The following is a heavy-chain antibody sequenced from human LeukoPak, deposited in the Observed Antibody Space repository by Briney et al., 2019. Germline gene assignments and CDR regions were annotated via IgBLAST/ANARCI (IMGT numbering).Heavy chain of an antibody. J-gene: IGHJ4*02. CDR2: IASKTHGGTT. D-gene: IGHD4-17*01. CDR3: ITDPAGVTTVTSPNYYFDY. V-gene: IGHV3-15*04. CDR1: GFTFSNAW. Sequence: PGGSLRLSCAASGFTFSNAWMSWVRQAPGKGLEWVGRIASKTHGGTTVYVAPVQGRFTISRDDSRNTLYLQMNSLKTEDTAVYYCITDPAGVTTVTSPNYYFDYWGQGTLVTVSS.